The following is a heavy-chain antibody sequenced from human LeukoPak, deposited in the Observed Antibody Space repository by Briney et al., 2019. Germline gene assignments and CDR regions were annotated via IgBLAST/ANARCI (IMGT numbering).Heavy chain of an antibody. D-gene: IGHD3-22*01. J-gene: IGHJ4*02. V-gene: IGHV3-23*01. CDR1: GFTFSSYA. CDR3: AKAPDFHYYDSSGYYDY. Sequence: GGSLRLSCAASGFTFSSYAMSWVRQAPGKGLEWVSAISGSGGSTYYADSVKGRFTISRDNSKNTLYLQMNSLRAEDTAVYYCAKAPDFHYYDSSGYYDYWGQGTLVTVSS. CDR2: ISGSGGST.